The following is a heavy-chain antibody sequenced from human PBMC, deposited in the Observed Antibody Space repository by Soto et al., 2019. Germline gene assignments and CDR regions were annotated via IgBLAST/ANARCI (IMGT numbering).Heavy chain of an antibody. D-gene: IGHD1-1*01. V-gene: IGHV4-31*03. J-gene: IGHJ3*02. Sequence: SETLSLTCTVSGGSISSGGYYWSWIHQHPGKGLEWIGYIYYSGSTYYNPSLKSRVTISVDTSKNQFSLKLSSVTAADTAVYYCARATTGTTHDAFDIWGQGTMVTVSS. CDR1: GGSISSGGYY. CDR3: ARATTGTTHDAFDI. CDR2: IYYSGST.